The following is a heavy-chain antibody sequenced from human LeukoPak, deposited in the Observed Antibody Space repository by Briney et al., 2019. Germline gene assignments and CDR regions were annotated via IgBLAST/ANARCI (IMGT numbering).Heavy chain of an antibody. V-gene: IGHV4-34*01. J-gene: IGHJ4*02. CDR1: GGSFSGYY. Sequence: SDTLSLTCAVYGGSFSGYYWSWIRQPPGKGLEWIGEINHSRSIKYHASLKIRVTISVDTFKDKFSMKLSSGTAADTAVYYCARDKAGPPTCWGQGTLVAVSS. CDR3: ARDKAGPPTC. CDR2: INHSRSI. D-gene: IGHD6-13*01.